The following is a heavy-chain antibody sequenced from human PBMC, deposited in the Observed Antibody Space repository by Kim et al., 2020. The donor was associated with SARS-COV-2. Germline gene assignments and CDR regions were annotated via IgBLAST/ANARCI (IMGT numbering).Heavy chain of an antibody. CDR2: IGGDGNK. CDR3: AKDLWGLAADDY. J-gene: IGHJ4*02. Sequence: GGSLRRSCVASGFSFSGNAMNWVRQAPEKGLEWVSGIGGDGNKYYADPVNGRYTISRDNARNTLYLQMNNLRPEDTAVYYCAKDLWGLAADDYWGQGTLVTVSS. CDR1: GFSFSGNA. D-gene: IGHD1-26*01. V-gene: IGHV3-23*01.